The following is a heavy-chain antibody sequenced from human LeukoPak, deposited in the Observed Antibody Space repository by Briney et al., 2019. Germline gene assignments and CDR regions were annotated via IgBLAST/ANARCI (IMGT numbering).Heavy chain of an antibody. J-gene: IGHJ4*02. CDR1: GGSISSGDYY. CDR3: ARVVVGAYAELYYFDY. Sequence: SETLSLTCTVSGGSISSGDYYWSWIRQPPGKGLEWIGYIYYSGSTYYNPSLKSRVTISVDTSKNQFSLKLSSVTAADTAVYYCARVVVGAYAELYYFDYWGQGTLVTVSP. CDR2: IYYSGST. V-gene: IGHV4-30-4*01. D-gene: IGHD1-26*01.